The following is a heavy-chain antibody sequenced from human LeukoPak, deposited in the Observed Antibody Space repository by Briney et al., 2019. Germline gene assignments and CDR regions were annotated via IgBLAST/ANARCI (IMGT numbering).Heavy chain of an antibody. V-gene: IGHV3-7*01. D-gene: IGHD5-24*01. Sequence: GGSLRLSCAASGFTFSSYWMSWVRQAPGKGLEWVANIKQDGSEKYFVDSVKGRFTISRENAKNALYLQMNSLRAEDTAVYYCARVDRERWLQLGFDYWGQGTLVTASS. CDR2: IKQDGSEK. J-gene: IGHJ4*02. CDR3: ARVDRERWLQLGFDY. CDR1: GFTFSSYW.